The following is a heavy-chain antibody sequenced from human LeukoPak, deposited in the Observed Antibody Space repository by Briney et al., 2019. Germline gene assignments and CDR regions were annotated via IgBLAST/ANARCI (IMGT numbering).Heavy chain of an antibody. D-gene: IGHD5-18*01. CDR1: GFTFSSYG. J-gene: IGHJ3*02. CDR3: ARGYSYGFAPYDI. CDR2: ILSDGSKE. V-gene: IGHV3-33*01. Sequence: GGSLRLSCAASGFTFSSYGMHWVRQAPGKGLEWVAVILSDGSKEFYTDSVKGRFTISRDNSKNTLYLQMNSLRAEDTAVYYCARGYSYGFAPYDIWGQGTMVTVSS.